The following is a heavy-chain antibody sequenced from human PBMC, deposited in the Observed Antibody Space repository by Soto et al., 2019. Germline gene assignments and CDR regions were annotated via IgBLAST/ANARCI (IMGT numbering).Heavy chain of an antibody. D-gene: IGHD2-2*01. CDR2: IKSKTDGGTT. J-gene: IGHJ6*02. V-gene: IGHV3-15*07. CDR3: TTDCSSTSCSKPSLYKYYYYYYGMDV. CDR1: GFTFSNAW. Sequence: GGSLRLSCAASGFTFSNAWMNWVRQAPGKGLEWVGRIKSKTDGGTTDYAAPVKGRFTISRDDSKNTLYLQMNSLKTEDTAVYYCTTDCSSTSCSKPSLYKYYYYYYGMDVWGQGTTVTVSS.